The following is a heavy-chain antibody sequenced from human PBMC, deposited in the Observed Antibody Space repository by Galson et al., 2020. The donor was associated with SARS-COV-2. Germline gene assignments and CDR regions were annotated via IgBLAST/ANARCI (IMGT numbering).Heavy chain of an antibody. D-gene: IGHD3-10*01. J-gene: IGHJ4*02. CDR1: GFTFDDYA. Sequence: LKISCAASGFTFDDYAMHWVRQAPGKGLEWVSGISWNSGSIGYADSVKGRFTISRDNAKNSLYLQMNSLRAEDTALYYCAKDGEYGSGTLQPYYFDYWGQGTLVTVSS. CDR3: AKDGEYGSGTLQPYYFDY. CDR2: ISWNSGSI. V-gene: IGHV3-9*01.